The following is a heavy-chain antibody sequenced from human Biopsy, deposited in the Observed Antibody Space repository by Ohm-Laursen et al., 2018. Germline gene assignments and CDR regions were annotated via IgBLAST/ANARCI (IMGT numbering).Heavy chain of an antibody. CDR3: ARGPKRLTGTSYFED. D-gene: IGHD1-7*01. CDR2: VYNGGIT. J-gene: IGHJ4*02. CDR1: GGSIISYY. V-gene: IGHV4-59*12. Sequence: SDTLSLTCSVSGGSIISYYWTWIRQPPGKGLEWIGHVYNGGITNYNPSLKSRVTISKDTSKNQFSLRLTSVTAADTAVYYCARGPKRLTGTSYFEDWGRGTLVTVSS.